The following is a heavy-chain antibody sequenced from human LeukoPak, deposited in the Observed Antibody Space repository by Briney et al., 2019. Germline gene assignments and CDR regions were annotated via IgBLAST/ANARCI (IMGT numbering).Heavy chain of an antibody. V-gene: IGHV4-39*07. J-gene: IGHJ6*03. CDR2: IYNSGST. Sequence: PSETLSLTCTVSGGSIGSSDYWWDWIRQPPGRGLEWIRSIYNSGSTYYNPSLKSRVTISVDTSNNQFSLKLTSVTAVDTAVYYCARGYYYYYMDVWGKGTTVTVSS. CDR3: ARGYYYYYMDV. CDR1: GGSIGSSDYW.